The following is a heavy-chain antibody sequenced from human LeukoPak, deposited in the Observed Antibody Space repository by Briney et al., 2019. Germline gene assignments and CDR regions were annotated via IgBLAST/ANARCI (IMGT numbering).Heavy chain of an antibody. V-gene: IGHV6-1*01. CDR2: TYYRSKWHN. D-gene: IGHD6-19*01. CDR1: GDSVSSNSAA. Sequence: SQTLSLTCVISGDSVSSNSAAWNWIRQSPSRGLEWLGRTYYRSKWHNDYAVSVKSRITINPDTSKNQVSLQFNSVTPEDTAVYLCARQYSSGWSYYYGLDVWGQGTTVTVSS. J-gene: IGHJ6*02. CDR3: ARQYSSGWSYYYGLDV.